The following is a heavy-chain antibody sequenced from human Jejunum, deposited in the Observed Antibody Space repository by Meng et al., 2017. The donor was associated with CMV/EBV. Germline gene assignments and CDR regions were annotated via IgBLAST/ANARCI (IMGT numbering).Heavy chain of an antibody. D-gene: IGHD2-2*01. Sequence: YSVNWVSQAPGKGLEWVSYISSSSSAIYYADSVKGRFTISRDNAKNSLYLQMNSLRAEDTAVYYCARLLEAYCSSTSCSGYYGMDVWGQGTTVTVSS. CDR2: ISSSSSAI. CDR1: YS. J-gene: IGHJ6*02. V-gene: IGHV3-48*04. CDR3: ARLLEAYCSSTSCSGYYGMDV.